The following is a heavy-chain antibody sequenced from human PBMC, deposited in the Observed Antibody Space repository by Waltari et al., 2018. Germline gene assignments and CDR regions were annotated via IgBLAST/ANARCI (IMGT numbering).Heavy chain of an antibody. CDR2: ISWNSGSI. D-gene: IGHD2-15*01. CDR3: AKDGRGRSQGFEPLFDY. CDR1: GFTFDDYA. V-gene: IGHV3-9*01. J-gene: IGHJ4*02. Sequence: EVQLVESGGGLVQPGRSLRLSCAASGFTFDDYAMHWVRQAPGKGLEWVSGISWNSGSIGYADSVKGRFTISRDNAKNSLYLQMNSLRAEDTALYYCAKDGRGRSQGFEPLFDYWGQGTLVTVSS.